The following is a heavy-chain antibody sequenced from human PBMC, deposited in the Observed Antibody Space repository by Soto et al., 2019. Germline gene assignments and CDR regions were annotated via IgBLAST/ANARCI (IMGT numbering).Heavy chain of an antibody. CDR3: ARDDIVLLPAVGLDP. V-gene: IGHV3-48*02. J-gene: IGHJ5*02. CDR2: ISSSSSTI. Sequence: EVQLVESGGDLVQPGGSLRLSCAASGFTFSSYTMNWVRQAPGKGLEWVSYISSSSSTIYYADSVKGRFTISRDNAKNSLYLQMNSLRDEDTAVYYCARDDIVLLPAVGLDPWGQGTLVTVSS. CDR1: GFTFSSYT. D-gene: IGHD2-2*01.